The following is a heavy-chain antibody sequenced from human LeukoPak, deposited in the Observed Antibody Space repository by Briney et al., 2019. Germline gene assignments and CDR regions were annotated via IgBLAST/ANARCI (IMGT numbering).Heavy chain of an antibody. V-gene: IGHV4-30-4*01. Sequence: SQTLSLTCTVSGGSISSDDYYWSWIRQPPGKGLEWIDHITYSGSTDYSPSLRSRVTMSVDTSKNQFSLKLNSVTAAETAMYFCARGGVGGYDYFDSWGQGTLVAVSS. CDR2: ITYSGST. CDR1: GGSISSDDYY. CDR3: ARGGVGGYDYFDS. D-gene: IGHD5-12*01. J-gene: IGHJ4*02.